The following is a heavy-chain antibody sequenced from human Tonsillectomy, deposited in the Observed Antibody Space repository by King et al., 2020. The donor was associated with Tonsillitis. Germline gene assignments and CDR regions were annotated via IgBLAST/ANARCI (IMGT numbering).Heavy chain of an antibody. CDR3: ASVLPGDGDYADY. D-gene: IGHD4-17*01. J-gene: IGHJ4*02. CDR2: MNPKSDNT. V-gene: IGHV1-8*01. Sequence: QLVQSGAEVKKPGASVKVSCKASGYTFSTYEINWVRQATGQGLEWMGWMNPKSDNTGYAQKFQGRVTMTRNTSISTAYMEVSSLRSEDTAVYYCASVLPGDGDYADYWGQGTLVTVSS. CDR1: GYTFSTYE.